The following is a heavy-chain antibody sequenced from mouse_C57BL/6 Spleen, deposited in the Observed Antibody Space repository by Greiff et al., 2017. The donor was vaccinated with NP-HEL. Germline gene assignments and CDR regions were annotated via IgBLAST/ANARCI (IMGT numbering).Heavy chain of an antibody. V-gene: IGHV3-6*01. Sequence: DVKLVESGPGLVKPSQSLSLTCSVTGYSITSGYYWNWIRQFPGNKLEWMGYISYDGSNNYNPSLKNRISITRDTSKNQFFLKLNSVTTEDTATYYCAREGYDEYFDVWGTGTTVTVSS. D-gene: IGHD2-14*01. CDR3: AREGYDEYFDV. CDR2: ISYDGSN. J-gene: IGHJ1*03. CDR1: GYSITSGYY.